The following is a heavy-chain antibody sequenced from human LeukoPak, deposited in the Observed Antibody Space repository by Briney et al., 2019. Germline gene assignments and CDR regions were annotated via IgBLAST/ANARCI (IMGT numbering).Heavy chain of an antibody. CDR3: AKRGYSSSWNFDS. Sequence: GGSLRLSCAASRFTFRSFGMHWVRQAPGKGLEWVAFIRDDGSSKYYADSVKGRFTISRDNSKNTVSLQMNSLRAEDTAVYYCAKRGYSSSWNFDSWGQGTLVTVSS. CDR2: IRDDGSSK. CDR1: RFTFRSFG. J-gene: IGHJ4*02. V-gene: IGHV3-30*02. D-gene: IGHD6-13*01.